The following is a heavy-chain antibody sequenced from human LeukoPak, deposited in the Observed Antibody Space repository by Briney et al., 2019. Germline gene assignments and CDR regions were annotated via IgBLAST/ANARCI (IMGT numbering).Heavy chain of an antibody. D-gene: IGHD6-19*01. J-gene: IGHJ6*02. Sequence: SETLSLTCTVSGGPISSYYWSWIRQPPGKGLEWIGYIYYSGSTNYNPSLKSRVTISVDTSKNQFSLKLSSVTAADTAVYYCARDSSGWYGEDYYYYGMEVWGQGTTVTVSS. CDR3: ARDSSGWYGEDYYYYGMEV. V-gene: IGHV4-59*01. CDR1: GGPISSYY. CDR2: IYYSGST.